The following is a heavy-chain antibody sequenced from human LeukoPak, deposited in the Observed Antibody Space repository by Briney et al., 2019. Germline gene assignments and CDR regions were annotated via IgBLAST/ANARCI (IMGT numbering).Heavy chain of an antibody. V-gene: IGHV1-8*01. CDR1: GYTFTSYD. CDR2: MNPNSGNT. J-gene: IGHJ4*02. CDR3: ARGHGLRFLEWLSYFDY. D-gene: IGHD3-3*01. Sequence: ASVKVSCKASGYTFTSYDINWVRQATGQGLEWMGWMNPNSGNTGYAQKFQGRVTMTRNTSISTAYMELSSLRSEDTAVYYCARGHGLRFLEWLSYFDYWGQGTLVTVSS.